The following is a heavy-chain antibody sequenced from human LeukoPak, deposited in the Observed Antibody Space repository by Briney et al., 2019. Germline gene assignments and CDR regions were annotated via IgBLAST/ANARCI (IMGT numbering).Heavy chain of an antibody. CDR2: ISSSSGNI. CDR1: GFTISSNN. CDR3: ARGNRGDY. J-gene: IGHJ4*02. D-gene: IGHD2/OR15-2a*01. Sequence: GGSLRLSCAASGFTISSNNMNWRRQPPEKGLQGVSYISSSSGNIYYADSVKGRFIISRDDAKNSLYLQMNSLRDEDTAVYYCARGNRGDYGGQGTLVTVSS. V-gene: IGHV3-48*02.